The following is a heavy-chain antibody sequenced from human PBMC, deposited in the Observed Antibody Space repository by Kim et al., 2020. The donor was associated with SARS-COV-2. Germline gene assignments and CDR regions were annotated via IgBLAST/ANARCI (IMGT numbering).Heavy chain of an antibody. CDR3: ARAAVYSGYDWLDY. CDR1: GYTFTSYA. V-gene: IGHV1-3*01. CDR2: INAGNGNT. J-gene: IGHJ4*02. Sequence: ASVKVSCKASGYTFTSYAMHWVRQAPGQRLEWMGWINAGNGNTKYSQKFQGRVTITRDTSASTAYMELSSLRSEDTAVYYCARAAVYSGYDWLDYWGQGTLVTVSS. D-gene: IGHD5-12*01.